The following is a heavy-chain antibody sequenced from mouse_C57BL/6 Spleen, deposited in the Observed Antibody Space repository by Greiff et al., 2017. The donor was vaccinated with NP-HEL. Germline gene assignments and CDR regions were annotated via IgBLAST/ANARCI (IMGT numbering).Heavy chain of an antibody. CDR1: GYTFTSYW. CDR3: ARGDGPQEYLYCDV. D-gene: IGHD2-3*01. CDR2: IYPGSGST. Sequence: QVQLQQPGAELVKPGASVKMSCKASGYTFTSYWITWVKQRPGPGLEWIGDIYPGSGSTNYNETFKSKATLSVDTSSSTAYMQRSSLTSEDSAVYYCARGDGPQEYLYCDVWGTGTTVTVSS. J-gene: IGHJ1*03. V-gene: IGHV1-55*01.